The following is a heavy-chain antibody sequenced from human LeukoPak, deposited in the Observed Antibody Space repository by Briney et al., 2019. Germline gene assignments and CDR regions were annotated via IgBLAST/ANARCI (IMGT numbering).Heavy chain of an antibody. CDR2: INPNSGAT. V-gene: IGHV1-2*02. D-gene: IGHD2/OR15-2a*01. Sequence: ASVKVSCKASGYIFSGYYMHWVRQAPGQGLEWMAWINPNSGATNYAQKFQGRVTMPRDRTISTVYMELSSLGSDDTAVYYCARGIYSYSTPFDYWGQGTLVTVSS. CDR1: GYIFSGYY. J-gene: IGHJ4*02. CDR3: ARGIYSYSTPFDY.